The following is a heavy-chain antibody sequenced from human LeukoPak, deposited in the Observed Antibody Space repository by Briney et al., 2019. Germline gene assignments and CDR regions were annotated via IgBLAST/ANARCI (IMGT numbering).Heavy chain of an antibody. J-gene: IGHJ6*02. Sequence: ASVKVSCKASGYTFTGYYMHWVRQAPGQGLEWMGWINPNSGGTNYAQKFQGRVTMTRDTSISTAYMELSRLRSDDTAVYYCATPTVYYYYGMDVWGQGTTVTVSS. V-gene: IGHV1-2*02. CDR1: GYTFTGYY. CDR3: ATPTVYYYYGMDV. D-gene: IGHD4-17*01. CDR2: INPNSGGT.